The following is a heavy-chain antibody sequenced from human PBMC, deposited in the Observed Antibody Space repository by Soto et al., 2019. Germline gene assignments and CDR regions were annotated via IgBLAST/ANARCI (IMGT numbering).Heavy chain of an antibody. CDR2: ISSSGSSI. Sequence: PGGSLRLSCAASGFTFSSYEMNWVRQAPGKGLEWVSYISSSGSSIYYADSVKGRFTISRDNAKNSLYLQMNSLRAEDTAVYYCARDPSRGHVYFDYWGQGTLVTVSS. CDR1: GFTFSSYE. V-gene: IGHV3-48*03. CDR3: ARDPSRGHVYFDY. J-gene: IGHJ4*02.